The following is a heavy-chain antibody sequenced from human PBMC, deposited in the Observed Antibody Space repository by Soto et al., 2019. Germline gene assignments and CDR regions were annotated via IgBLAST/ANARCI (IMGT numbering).Heavy chain of an antibody. V-gene: IGHV4-4*07. J-gene: IGHJ5*02. CDR1: GGSISSYY. CDR2: IYTSGST. D-gene: IGHD1-26*01. Sequence: PSETLSLTCTVSGGSISSYYWSWIRQPAGKGLEWIGRIYTSGSTNYNPSLKSRVTTSVDTPKNQFSLKLSSVTAADTAVYYCARDHYSGSYFGDSGWFDPWDQGTLVTVSS. CDR3: ARDHYSGSYFGDSGWFDP.